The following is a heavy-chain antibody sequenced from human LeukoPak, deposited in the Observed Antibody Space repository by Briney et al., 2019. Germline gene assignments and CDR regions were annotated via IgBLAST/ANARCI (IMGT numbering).Heavy chain of an antibody. V-gene: IGHV3-7*01. D-gene: IGHD5-24*01. CDR3: ARGSLWLQLDY. J-gene: IGHJ4*02. CDR1: GFTLSSYW. Sequence: GSLRLSCAASGFTLSSYWMSWVRQAPGKGLEWVANIKQDGSEKYYVDSVKGRFTISRDNAKNSLYLQMNSPRAEDTAVYYCARGSLWLQLDYWGQGTLVTVSS. CDR2: IKQDGSEK.